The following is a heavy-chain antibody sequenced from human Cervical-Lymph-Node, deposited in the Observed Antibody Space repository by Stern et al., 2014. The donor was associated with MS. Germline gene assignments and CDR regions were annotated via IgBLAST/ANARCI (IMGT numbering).Heavy chain of an antibody. CDR1: GYTFTTYG. V-gene: IGHV1-18*01. J-gene: IGHJ4*02. CDR3: ARALRGGSYSVDY. D-gene: IGHD3-10*01. CDR2: ISGYNGNT. Sequence: QVQLVQSGAEVKKPGASVTVSCKASGYTFTTYGITWVRQAHGKGLELMGWISGYNGNTNSAQKLQGRVTMTTDTSTNTAYMDLRSLRSDDTAVYYCARALRGGSYSVDYWGQGTLVTVSS.